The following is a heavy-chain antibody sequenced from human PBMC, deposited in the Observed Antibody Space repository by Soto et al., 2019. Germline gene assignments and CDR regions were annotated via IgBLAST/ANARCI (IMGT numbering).Heavy chain of an antibody. J-gene: IGHJ6*02. Sequence: QVQLVQSGAEVKRPGASVRLSCKASGYTFIGYGISWVRQAPGQGLEWMGWISTFKGDTNYAQTLQGRLTLTADKTTNAAYRELSSLKADDTAIYYCARDYGDYPAYYGMDIWGQGTTVAVSS. D-gene: IGHD4-17*01. CDR1: GYTFIGYG. V-gene: IGHV1-18*01. CDR3: ARDYGDYPAYYGMDI. CDR2: ISTFKGDT.